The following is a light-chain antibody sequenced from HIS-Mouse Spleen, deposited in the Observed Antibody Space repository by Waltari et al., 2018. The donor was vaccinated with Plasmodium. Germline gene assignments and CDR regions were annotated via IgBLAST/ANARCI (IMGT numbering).Light chain of an antibody. V-gene: IGLV3-10*01. Sequence: SYELTQPPSVSVSPGQTARITCSGDALPKKYAYWYQQKSGQAPVLVNYEDSKRPAGIPERFSGSSAGTMDTLTISGAQVEDEADYYCYSTDSSGNHRVFGGGTKLTVL. CDR1: ALPKKY. J-gene: IGLJ3*02. CDR2: EDS. CDR3: YSTDSSGNHRV.